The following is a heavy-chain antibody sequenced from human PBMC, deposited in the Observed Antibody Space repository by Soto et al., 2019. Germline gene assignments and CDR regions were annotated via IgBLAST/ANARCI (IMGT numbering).Heavy chain of an antibody. Sequence: PSETLSLTCTVSGGSISGYYWSWIRQPPGKGLEWIGYIYHNGNTNHNPSLKSRVTISVDTSKNQISLELSSVTAADTAVYYCARHGAGTFDDWGQGTLVTVSS. J-gene: IGHJ4*02. V-gene: IGHV4-59*08. CDR3: ARHGAGTFDD. CDR2: IYHNGNT. CDR1: GGSISGYY. D-gene: IGHD6-19*01.